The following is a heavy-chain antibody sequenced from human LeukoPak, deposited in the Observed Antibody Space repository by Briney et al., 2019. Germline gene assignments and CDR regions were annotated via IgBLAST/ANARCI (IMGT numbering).Heavy chain of an antibody. Sequence: SETLSLTCTVSGGSISGGYWSWIRQPPGRGLEWIGYVYTSGSTNYNPSLKSRVTISVDTSKSQFALKLSSVTAADTAMYYCAKSYFDYSTYYSYYFNLWGQGALVTVSS. CDR2: VYTSGST. J-gene: IGHJ4*02. CDR1: GGSISGGY. CDR3: AKSYFDYSTYYSYYFNL. D-gene: IGHD4-11*01. V-gene: IGHV4-4*09.